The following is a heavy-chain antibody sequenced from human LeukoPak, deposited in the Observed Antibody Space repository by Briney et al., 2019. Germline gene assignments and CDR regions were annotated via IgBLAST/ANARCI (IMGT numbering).Heavy chain of an antibody. D-gene: IGHD3-3*01. CDR1: GGSISSSDYY. Sequence: PSETLSLTCTVPGGSISSSDYYWGWIRQPPGKGLEWIGSVSYSGSPYYNPSLQSRVTISVGTSKNQFSLKLSSVTAADTAVYYCAREAIFGVVISFPYYYYMDVWGRGTTVTVSS. J-gene: IGHJ6*03. V-gene: IGHV4-39*07. CDR2: VSYSGSP. CDR3: AREAIFGVVISFPYYYYMDV.